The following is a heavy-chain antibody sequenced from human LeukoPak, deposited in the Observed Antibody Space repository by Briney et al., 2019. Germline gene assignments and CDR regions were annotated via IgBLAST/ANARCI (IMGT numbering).Heavy chain of an antibody. CDR3: ARGSLRPEPGRGYSYGRSFDY. Sequence: GESLKISCKASGYTFTSYDINWVRQATGQGLEWMGWMNPNSGNTGYAQKFQGRVTMTRSTSISTAYMELSSLRSEDTAVYYCARGSLRPEPGRGYSYGRSFDYWGQGTLVTVSS. D-gene: IGHD5-18*01. V-gene: IGHV1-8*01. J-gene: IGHJ4*02. CDR2: MNPNSGNT. CDR1: GYTFTSYD.